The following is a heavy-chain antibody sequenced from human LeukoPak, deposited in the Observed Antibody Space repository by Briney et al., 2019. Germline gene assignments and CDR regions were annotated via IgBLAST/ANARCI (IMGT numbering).Heavy chain of an antibody. Sequence: GASVKVSCKASGGTFSSYAISWVRQAPGQGLEWMGGIIPIFGTANYAQKFQGRVTITADESTSTAYMELSSLRSEDTAVYYCARDKSLAAAGLFDYWGQGTLVTVSS. CDR1: GGTFSSYA. J-gene: IGHJ4*02. CDR2: IIPIFGTA. D-gene: IGHD6-13*01. V-gene: IGHV1-69*13. CDR3: ARDKSLAAAGLFDY.